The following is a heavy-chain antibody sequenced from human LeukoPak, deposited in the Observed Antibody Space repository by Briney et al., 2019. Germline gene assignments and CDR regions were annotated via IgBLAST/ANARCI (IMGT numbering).Heavy chain of an antibody. Sequence: GGSLRLSCAASGFTFGNYVMSWVRQAPGKGLEWVSAISGGGGSTYYADSVKGRFTISRDNSKNTLYLQMNSLRTEDTAVYYCATLRSDSSGWYYFDYWGQGTLVTVSS. CDR3: ATLRSDSSGWYYFDY. CDR1: GFTFGNYV. J-gene: IGHJ4*02. V-gene: IGHV3-23*01. D-gene: IGHD6-19*01. CDR2: ISGGGGST.